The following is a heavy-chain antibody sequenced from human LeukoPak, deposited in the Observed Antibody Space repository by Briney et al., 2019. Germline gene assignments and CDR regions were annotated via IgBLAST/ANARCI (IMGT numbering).Heavy chain of an antibody. V-gene: IGHV3-7*01. J-gene: IGHJ4*02. CDR3: SRGSGSYYNY. D-gene: IGHD1-26*01. CDR2: IKQDGSEK. CDR1: GFTFSSYC. Sequence: GGSLRLSCAASGFTFSSYCMSWVRQAPGKGLEWVANIKQDGSEKYYVDSVKGRFTISRDNAKNSLYLQMNSLRAEDTAVYYCSRGSGSYYNYWGQGTLVTVSS.